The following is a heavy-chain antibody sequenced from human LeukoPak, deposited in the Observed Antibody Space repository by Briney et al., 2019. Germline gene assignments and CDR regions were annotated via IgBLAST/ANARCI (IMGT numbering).Heavy chain of an antibody. J-gene: IGHJ4*02. Sequence: PGGSLRLSCAASGFTVSSNYMSWVRQAPGKGLEWVSVIYSGGATAYADSVKGRFTISRDTSKNTLYLQMNSLRAEDTAVYYCAKMHSPYYFDYWGQGTLVTVSS. D-gene: IGHD3-3*02. CDR3: AKMHSPYYFDY. CDR2: IYSGGAT. V-gene: IGHV3-53*01. CDR1: GFTVSSNY.